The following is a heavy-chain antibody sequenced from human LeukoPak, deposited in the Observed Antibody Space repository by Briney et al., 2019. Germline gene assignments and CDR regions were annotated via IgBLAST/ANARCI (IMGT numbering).Heavy chain of an antibody. V-gene: IGHV3-21*01. D-gene: IGHD3-16*01. Sequence: GGSLRLSCAASGFTFSSYSMNWVRHAPGKGLEWVSSISSSSSYIYYADSVKGRFTISRDNAKNSLYLQMNSVRAEDTAAYYCARESFKGEAAGRVWFDPWGQGTLVTVSS. J-gene: IGHJ5*02. CDR3: ARESFKGEAAGRVWFDP. CDR2: ISSSSSYI. CDR1: GFTFSSYS.